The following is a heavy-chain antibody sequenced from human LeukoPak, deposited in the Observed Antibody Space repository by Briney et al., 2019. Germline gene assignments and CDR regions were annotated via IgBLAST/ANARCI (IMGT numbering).Heavy chain of an antibody. D-gene: IGHD5-18*01. CDR1: GFTFSSYE. J-gene: IGHJ6*03. CDR2: ISSSGSTI. V-gene: IGHV3-48*03. CDR3: ARVLVDTPMTARITYMDV. Sequence: GGSLRLSCAASGFTFSSYEMNWVRQAPGKGLEWVSYISSSGSTIYYADSVKGRFTISRDNAKNSLYLQMNSLRAEDTAVYYCARVLVDTPMTARITYMDVWGRGTTVTVSS.